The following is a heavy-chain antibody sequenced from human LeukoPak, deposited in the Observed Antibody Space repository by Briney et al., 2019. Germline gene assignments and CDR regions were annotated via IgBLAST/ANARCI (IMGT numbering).Heavy chain of an antibody. D-gene: IGHD2-21*02. J-gene: IGHJ4*02. Sequence: PGGSLRLTCAASGFTFSSYWMSWVRQAPGKGLEWVANIKQDGSEKYYVDSVKGRFTISRDNAKNSLYLQMNSLRAEDTAVYYCAREGDFGYFDYWGQGTLVTVSS. V-gene: IGHV3-7*01. CDR1: GFTFSSYW. CDR3: AREGDFGYFDY. CDR2: IKQDGSEK.